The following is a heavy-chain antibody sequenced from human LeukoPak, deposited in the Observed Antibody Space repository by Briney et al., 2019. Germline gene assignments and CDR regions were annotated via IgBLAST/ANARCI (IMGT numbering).Heavy chain of an antibody. CDR2: IRSSSSYI. CDR1: GFTFSSYS. Sequence: GSLRLSCAASGFTFSSYSMNGVRQAPGKGLEWVSSIRSSSSYIYYADSVKGRFTISRDNAKNSLYLQMNSLRAEDTAVYYCARVPNAAAGNWGQGTLVTVSS. CDR3: ARVPNAAAGN. J-gene: IGHJ4*02. V-gene: IGHV3-21*01. D-gene: IGHD6-13*01.